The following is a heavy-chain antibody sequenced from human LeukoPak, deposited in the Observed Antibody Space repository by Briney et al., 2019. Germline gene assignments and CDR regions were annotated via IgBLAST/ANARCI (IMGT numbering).Heavy chain of an antibody. CDR3: AKGQELDDGVFDS. J-gene: IGHJ4*02. CDR1: GFTFSSYA. D-gene: IGHD1-1*01. Sequence: GGSLRLSCAASGFTFSSYAVSWVRQAPGKGLEWVSAISGSGESTYYADSVKGRFTISRDNSKKTLYLQLNSLRVEDTAIYYCAKGQELDDGVFDSWGQGTLVTVSS. V-gene: IGHV3-23*01. CDR2: ISGSGEST.